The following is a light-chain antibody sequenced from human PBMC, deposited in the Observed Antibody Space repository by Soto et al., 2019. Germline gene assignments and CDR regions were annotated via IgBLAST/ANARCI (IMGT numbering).Light chain of an antibody. CDR3: QQFGVTRWA. CDR1: QSVTSSY. V-gene: IGKV3-20*01. CDR2: GAS. Sequence: EIVLTQSPVTLSLSPGERATLSCRASQSVTSSYIAWYQQKPGQAPRLLIYGASNRATGIPDRFSGSGSGTDFTLMISRLETEDFAVYYCQQFGVTRWAFGQGTKV. J-gene: IGKJ1*01.